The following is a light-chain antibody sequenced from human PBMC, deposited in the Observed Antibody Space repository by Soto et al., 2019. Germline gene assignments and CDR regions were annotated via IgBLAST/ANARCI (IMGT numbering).Light chain of an antibody. J-gene: IGKJ1*01. V-gene: IGKV1-5*01. CDR2: AAS. Sequence: EIQMTQSPPSLSASVGDRVTITCRTSQNINNCLNWYQQKPGKAPKLLIYAASSLESGVPSRFSGSGSGTEFTLTISSLQPDDFATYYCQQYNSYSRTFGQGTKVDIK. CDR1: QNINNC. CDR3: QQYNSYSRT.